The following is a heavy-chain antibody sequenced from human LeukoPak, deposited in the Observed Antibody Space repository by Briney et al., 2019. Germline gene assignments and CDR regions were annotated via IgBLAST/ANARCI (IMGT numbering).Heavy chain of an antibody. CDR1: DDSITIYY. CDR2: IYYSGST. Sequence: SETLSLTCTVSDDSITIYYWSWIRQPPGKGLEWIGSIYYSGSTYYNPSLKSRVTISVDTSKNQFSLKLSSVTAADTAVYYCARGWVYSSGWYREFDYWGQGTLVTVSS. D-gene: IGHD6-19*01. V-gene: IGHV4-59*12. CDR3: ARGWVYSSGWYREFDY. J-gene: IGHJ4*02.